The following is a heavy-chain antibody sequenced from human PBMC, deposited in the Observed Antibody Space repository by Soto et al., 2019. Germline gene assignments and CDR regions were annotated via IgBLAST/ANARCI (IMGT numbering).Heavy chain of an antibody. CDR1: GVSLSIRVMS. D-gene: IGHD6-13*01. CDR2: IDWDDDK. V-gene: IGHV2-70*17. J-gene: IGHJ4*01. Sequence: PALVRAAHTLRLTCTVAGVSLSIRVMSMSWISQPPGKALEWLARIDWDDDKFYSPSLRTRLTISKDTSKNQVVLTMTNMDPVDTATYFCARTPMAAAGTYDYWGHGTLFPSPQ. CDR3: ARTPMAAAGTYDY.